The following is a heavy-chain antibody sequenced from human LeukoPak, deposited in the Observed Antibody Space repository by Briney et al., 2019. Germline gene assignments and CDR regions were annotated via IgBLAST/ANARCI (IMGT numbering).Heavy chain of an antibody. CDR2: IRYDGTNK. CDR1: GFIFSNYG. V-gene: IGHV3-30*02. Sequence: PGGSLRLSCAASGFIFSNYGIHWVRQAPGKGLEWVAFIRYDGTNKYYADSVKGRFTISRDNSKNTLYLQMNSLRAEDTAVYYCAKDWALLRNYYYYMDVWGKGTTVTISS. D-gene: IGHD3-22*01. J-gene: IGHJ6*03. CDR3: AKDWALLRNYYYYMDV.